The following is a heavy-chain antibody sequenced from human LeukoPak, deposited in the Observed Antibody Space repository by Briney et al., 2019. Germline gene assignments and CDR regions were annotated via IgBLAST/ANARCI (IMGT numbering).Heavy chain of an antibody. CDR1: GGSISSSSYY. J-gene: IGHJ4*02. Sequence: SETLSLTCTVSGGSISSSSYYWGWIRQPPGKGLEWIGIIYYDGSTYYNPSLKSRVTISVGTSKNQFSLKLSSVTAADTAVYYCARRDCSTTSCNFDYWGQGTLVTVSS. D-gene: IGHD2-2*01. V-gene: IGHV4-39*01. CDR2: IYYDGST. CDR3: ARRDCSTTSCNFDY.